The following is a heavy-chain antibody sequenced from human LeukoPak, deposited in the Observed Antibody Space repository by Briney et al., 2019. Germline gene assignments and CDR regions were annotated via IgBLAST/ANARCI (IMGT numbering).Heavy chain of an antibody. CDR2: INWNGGST. V-gene: IGHV3-20*04. CDR1: GFTFDDYG. Sequence: GGSLRLSCAASGFTFDDYGMSWVRQAPGKGLEWVSGINWNGGSTGYADSAKGRFTISRDNAKNSMYLQMNSLRAEDTALYYCARDQKNYYYMDVWGKGTTVTVSS. CDR3: ARDQKNYYYMDV. J-gene: IGHJ6*03.